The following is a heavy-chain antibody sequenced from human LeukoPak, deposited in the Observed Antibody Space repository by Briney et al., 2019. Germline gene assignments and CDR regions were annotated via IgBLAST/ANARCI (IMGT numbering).Heavy chain of an antibody. CDR2: ISYDGSNK. CDR3: AKESSSGWYQDDAFDI. Sequence: PGGSLRLSCAASGFTFSSYGMHWVRQAPGKGLEWVAVISYDGSNKYYADSVKGRFTISRDNSKNTLYLQMNSLRAEDTAVHYCAKESSSGWYQDDAFDIWGQGTMVTVSS. J-gene: IGHJ3*02. D-gene: IGHD6-19*01. V-gene: IGHV3-30*18. CDR1: GFTFSSYG.